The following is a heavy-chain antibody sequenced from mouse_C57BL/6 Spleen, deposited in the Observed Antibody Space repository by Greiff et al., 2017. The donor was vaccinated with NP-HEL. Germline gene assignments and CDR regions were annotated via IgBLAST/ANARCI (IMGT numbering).Heavy chain of an antibody. Sequence: VMLVESGPGLVAPSQSLSITCTVSGFSLTSYGVDWVRQPPGKGLEWLGVIWGGGSTNYNSALMSRLSISKDNSKSQVFLKMNSLQTDDTAMYYCARLIYYDYGEGYAMDYWGQGTSVTVSS. V-gene: IGHV2-9*01. CDR2: IWGGGST. CDR3: ARLIYYDYGEGYAMDY. CDR1: GFSLTSYG. J-gene: IGHJ4*01. D-gene: IGHD2-4*01.